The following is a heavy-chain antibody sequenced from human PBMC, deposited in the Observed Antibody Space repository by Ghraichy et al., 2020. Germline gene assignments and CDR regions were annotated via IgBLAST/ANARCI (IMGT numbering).Heavy chain of an antibody. CDR1: GFTFSSYW. D-gene: IGHD2-2*01. CDR2: IKQDGSEK. CDR3: ARGVVPASTATAGADY. Sequence: GGSLRLSCAASGFTFSSYWMSWVRQAPGKGLEWVANIKQDGSEKYYVDSVKGRFTISRDNAKNSLYLQMNSLRAEDTAVYYCARGVVPASTATAGADYWGQGTLVTVSS. V-gene: IGHV3-7*01. J-gene: IGHJ4*02.